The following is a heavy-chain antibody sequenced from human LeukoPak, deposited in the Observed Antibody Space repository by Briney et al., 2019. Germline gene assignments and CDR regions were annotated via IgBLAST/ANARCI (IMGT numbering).Heavy chain of an antibody. CDR1: GYNSTNYG. Sequence: GASVKVSCTASGYNSTNYGLSWVRQAPGQGLEWMGGIGAYNGNTEYAQQLQDRVTMTTDTSTTTAYMELRGLRSDDTAVYYCARSRVGSGSYYNYWGQGALVTVSS. D-gene: IGHD3-10*01. J-gene: IGHJ4*02. CDR2: IGAYNGNT. V-gene: IGHV1-18*01. CDR3: ARSRVGSGSYYNY.